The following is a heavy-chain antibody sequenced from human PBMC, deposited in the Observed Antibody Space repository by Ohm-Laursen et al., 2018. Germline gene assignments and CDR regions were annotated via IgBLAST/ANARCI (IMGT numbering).Heavy chain of an antibody. Sequence: SLRLSCAASGFIVSSTFMDWVRQTPGRGLEFVSLIYTGGSTDYADSVKGRLTISRDNSKNTLYLQMNNLRVEETAVYFCVGEGDGTSFQWWGQGTPVTVSS. V-gene: IGHV3-53*01. CDR2: IYTGGST. CDR1: GFIVSSTF. D-gene: IGHD6-6*01. CDR3: VGEGDGTSFQW. J-gene: IGHJ4*02.